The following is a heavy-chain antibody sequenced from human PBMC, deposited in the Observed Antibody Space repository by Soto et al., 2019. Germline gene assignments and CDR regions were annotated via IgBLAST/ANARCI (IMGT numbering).Heavy chain of an antibody. V-gene: IGHV2-5*02. D-gene: IGHD6-13*01. Sequence: QITLKESGPTLVKPTQTLTLTCTFSGFSLSTSGVGVGWIRQPPGKALEWLALIYWDDDKRYSPSLKSRLTITKDTSKNQVVLTMTNMDPVDTATYYCAHRLLMPLIAAAPDAFDIWGQGTMVTVSS. CDR1: GFSLSTSGVG. J-gene: IGHJ3*02. CDR3: AHRLLMPLIAAAPDAFDI. CDR2: IYWDDDK.